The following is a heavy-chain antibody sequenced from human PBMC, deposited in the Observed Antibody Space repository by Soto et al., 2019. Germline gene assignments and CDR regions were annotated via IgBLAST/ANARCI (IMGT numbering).Heavy chain of an antibody. Sequence: QVQLQESGPGLVKPSQTLSLTCTVSGGSISSGGYYWSWIRQHPGKGLEWIGYIYYSGSTYYNPSRKSRVTISVDTSKNQFSLKLSSVTAADTAVYYCAGAPSGLPKLLTNYYYYGMDVWGQGTTVTVSS. J-gene: IGHJ6*02. V-gene: IGHV4-31*03. CDR2: IYYSGST. CDR1: GGSISSGGYY. D-gene: IGHD4-17*01. CDR3: AGAPSGLPKLLTNYYYYGMDV.